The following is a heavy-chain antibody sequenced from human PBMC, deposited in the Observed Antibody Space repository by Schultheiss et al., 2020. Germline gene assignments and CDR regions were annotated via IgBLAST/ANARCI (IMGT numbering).Heavy chain of an antibody. V-gene: IGHV1-2*04. CDR3: ARGIANYYYYMDV. D-gene: IGHD2-21*01. J-gene: IGHJ6*03. CDR2: INPNSGGT. CDR1: GYTFTGYY. Sequence: ASVKVSCKASGYTFTGYYMHWVRQAPGQGLEWMGWINPNSGGTNYAQKFQGWVTMTRDTSISTAYMELSRLRSDDTAVYYCARGIANYYYYMDVWGKGTTVTVSS.